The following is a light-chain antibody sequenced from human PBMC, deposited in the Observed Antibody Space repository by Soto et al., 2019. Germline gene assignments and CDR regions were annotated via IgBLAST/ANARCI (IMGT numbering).Light chain of an antibody. CDR2: DAS. CDR1: QRISRN. Sequence: EIVMTQSPATLSVSPGESATLSCRASQRISRNLAWYQQKPGQAPRLFIYDASTRATGIPARFSGSGSGTEFTLTISSLQSEDFAVYYCQQYNSWPETFGQGTKVDI. CDR3: QQYNSWPET. V-gene: IGKV3-15*01. J-gene: IGKJ1*01.